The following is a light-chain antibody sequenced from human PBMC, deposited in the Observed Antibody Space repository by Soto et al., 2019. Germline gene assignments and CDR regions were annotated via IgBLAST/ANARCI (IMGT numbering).Light chain of an antibody. Sequence: DIVMTQSPLSLPVTPGEPASISCRSSQSLLHSNGYNYLDWYLQKPGQSPQLLIYLGSNRASGVPDRFSGNGSGTDFTLKISRVEAEDVGVYYCMQALQTMWTFGQGTKVEIK. CDR3: MQALQTMWT. CDR2: LGS. CDR1: QSLLHSNGYNY. V-gene: IGKV2-28*01. J-gene: IGKJ1*01.